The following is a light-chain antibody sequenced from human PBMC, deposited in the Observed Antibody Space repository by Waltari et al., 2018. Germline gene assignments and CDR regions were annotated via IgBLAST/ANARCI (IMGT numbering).Light chain of an antibody. V-gene: IGKV4-1*01. Sequence: DVVLTQSPDSLAVSLGEPATLTCKSSQSVLFRSNNKTYSAWYQQKPEQPPRLLIYWASTRESGVPDRFSGSGSGTDFTLTISSLQAEDVAVYFCQQYYSVPWTFGQGTKVAIK. CDR2: WAS. J-gene: IGKJ1*01. CDR3: QQYYSVPWT. CDR1: QSVLFRSNNKTY.